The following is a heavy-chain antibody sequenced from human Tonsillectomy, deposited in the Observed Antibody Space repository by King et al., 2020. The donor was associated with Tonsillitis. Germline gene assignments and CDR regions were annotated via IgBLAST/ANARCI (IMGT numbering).Heavy chain of an antibody. J-gene: IGHJ3*02. CDR2: ISGIGDYI. CDR3: ARDRAVAVNWPGAFDI. D-gene: IGHD6-19*01. V-gene: IGHV3-21*01. CDR1: GFIFKTYK. Sequence: VQLVESGGGLVKPGGSLRLSCAASGFIFKTYKMNWVRQAPGKGLEWVSTISGIGDYIYSADSVKGRFTISRDNAKNSLSLKMNSLSAEDTATYFCARDRAVAVNWPGAFDIWGQGTTVTVSS.